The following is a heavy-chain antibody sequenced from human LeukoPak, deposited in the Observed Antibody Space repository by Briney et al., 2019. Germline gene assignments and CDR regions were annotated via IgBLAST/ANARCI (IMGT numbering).Heavy chain of an antibody. V-gene: IGHV3-23*01. CDR1: GFTFSSYA. CDR2: ISGSGGST. CDR3: AKDRARITMVRGVEHDY. D-gene: IGHD3-10*01. Sequence: GGSLRLSCAASGFTFSSYAMSWVRQAPGKGLEWVSAISGSGGSTHYADSVKGRFTISRDNSKNTLYLQMNSLRAEDTAVYYCAKDRARITMVRGVEHDYWGQGTLVTVSS. J-gene: IGHJ4*02.